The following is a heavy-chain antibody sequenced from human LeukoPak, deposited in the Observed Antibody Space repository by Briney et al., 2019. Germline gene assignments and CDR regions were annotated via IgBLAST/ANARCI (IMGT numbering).Heavy chain of an antibody. CDR2: INPKSGDT. V-gene: IGHV1-2*02. J-gene: IGHJ5*02. Sequence: ASVKVSCTTSGYSFTDNYIHWVRQAPGQGLEWMGWINPKSGDTNYAQKFQGRVTLTSDTSITTAYMELSSLRSDDTAVYYCARDRPGYSSWFDPWGQGTLVTVSS. D-gene: IGHD6-19*01. CDR1: GYSFTDNY. CDR3: ARDRPGYSSWFDP.